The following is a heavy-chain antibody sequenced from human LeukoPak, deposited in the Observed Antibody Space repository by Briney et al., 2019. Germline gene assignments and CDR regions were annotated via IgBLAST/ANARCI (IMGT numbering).Heavy chain of an antibody. Sequence: AGGSLRLSCAASGFTFSSYGMQWVRQAPGKGLGWGAVIWYDGRNKYYADSVKGPFTISRDNSKNTLYLQMSSLRAEDTAVYYCARDSPPVFGQLERYFDYWGQGTLVTVSS. CDR2: IWYDGRNK. V-gene: IGHV3-33*01. D-gene: IGHD6-6*01. CDR3: ARDSPPVFGQLERYFDY. J-gene: IGHJ4*02. CDR1: GFTFSSYG.